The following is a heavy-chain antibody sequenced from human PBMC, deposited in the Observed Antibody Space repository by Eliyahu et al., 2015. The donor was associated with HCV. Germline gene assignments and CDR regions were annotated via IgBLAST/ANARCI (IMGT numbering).Heavy chain of an antibody. CDR1: GFTFSSYS. D-gene: IGHD1-1*01. CDR3: ARDRVTSGMAYFDY. V-gene: IGHV3-21*01. J-gene: IGHJ4*02. Sequence: EVQLVESGGGLVXPGGSLRLXCAASGFTFSSYSMNWVRQAPGKGLEWVSSISSSSSYIYYADSVKGRFTISRDNAKNSLYLQMNSLRAEDTAVYYCARDRVTSGMAYFDYWGQGTLVTVSS. CDR2: ISSSSSYI.